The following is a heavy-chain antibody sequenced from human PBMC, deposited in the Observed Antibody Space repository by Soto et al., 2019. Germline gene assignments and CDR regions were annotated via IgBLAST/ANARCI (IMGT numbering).Heavy chain of an antibody. CDR2: ISAYNGNT. J-gene: IGHJ5*02. Sequence: ASVKVSCKASGYTFTSYGISWVRHAPGQGLEWMGWISAYNGNTNYAQKLQGRVTMTKGTSTSTAYRELRSLRSDDTAVYYCARDWGGYSYGDPYNWFDPWGQGTLVTVSS. CDR1: GYTFTSYG. CDR3: ARDWGGYSYGDPYNWFDP. D-gene: IGHD5-18*01. V-gene: IGHV1-18*04.